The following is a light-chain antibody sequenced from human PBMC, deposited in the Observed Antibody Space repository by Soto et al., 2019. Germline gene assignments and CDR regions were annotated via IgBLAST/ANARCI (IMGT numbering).Light chain of an antibody. CDR3: QQYNKWPPIT. CDR1: QSVSSKY. CDR2: GAS. V-gene: IGKV3-20*01. J-gene: IGKJ5*01. Sequence: DIVLTQSPGTLSLSPGERATLSCRASQSVSSKYLAWYQQKPGQAPRVLIYGASIRATGIPERFSGGGSGTDFTLTITRLEPEDFAVYYCQQYNKWPPITFGQGTRLEIK.